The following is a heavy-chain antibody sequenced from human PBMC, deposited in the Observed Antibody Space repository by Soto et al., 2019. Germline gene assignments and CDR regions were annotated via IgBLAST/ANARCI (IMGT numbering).Heavy chain of an antibody. J-gene: IGHJ3*02. CDR3: ARAYSDAFDI. CDR2: ISSSSDYI. V-gene: IGHV3-21*04. CDR1: GFTFSSYT. Sequence: GGSLRLSCAASGFTFSSYTMNWVRQAPGKGLEWVSYISSSSDYIYYPDSGKGRFTISRDNAKNSLYLQMSSLRAEDTAVYYCARAYSDAFDIWGQGTMVTVSS. D-gene: IGHD2-15*01.